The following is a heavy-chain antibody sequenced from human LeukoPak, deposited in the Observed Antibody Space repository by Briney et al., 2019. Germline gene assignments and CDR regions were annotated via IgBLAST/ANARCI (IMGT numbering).Heavy chain of an antibody. CDR2: INPDGSNT. Sequence: GGSLRLSCAASGFTFGNYWMHWVRQDPGKGLVWVSYINPDGSNTNYADSVKGRFTISGDNAKNALYLQMNSLRAEDTAVYYCAKDLHYGSADYWGQGTLVTVSS. CDR1: GFTFGNYW. CDR3: AKDLHYGSADY. V-gene: IGHV3-74*01. J-gene: IGHJ4*02. D-gene: IGHD3-10*01.